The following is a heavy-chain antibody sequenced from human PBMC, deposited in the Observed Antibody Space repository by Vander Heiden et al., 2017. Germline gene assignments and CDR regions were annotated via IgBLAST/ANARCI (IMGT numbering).Heavy chain of an antibody. CDR2: ISGSGGST. V-gene: IGHV3-23*01. J-gene: IGHJ6*02. Sequence: EVQLLESGGGLVQPGGSLRLSGAASGFTFSSYSMTWVRQAQGKGLEWVSAISGSGGSTDYADSVKGRFTISIDNSKNTLYLQMNSLRAEDTDVYYCAKVSPDIVVVPADYYYYYGMDVWGQGTTVTVSS. D-gene: IGHD2-2*01. CDR3: AKVSPDIVVVPADYYYYYGMDV. CDR1: GFTFSSYS.